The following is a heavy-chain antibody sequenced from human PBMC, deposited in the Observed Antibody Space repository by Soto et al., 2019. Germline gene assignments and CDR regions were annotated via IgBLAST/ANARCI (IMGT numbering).Heavy chain of an antibody. V-gene: IGHV4-31*03. CDR1: GGSISSGSFY. CDR3: ASWGYNILTGYYNYAFDI. D-gene: IGHD3-9*01. CDR2: ISDSGSS. Sequence: SETLSLTCTVSGGSISSGSFYWSWIRQHPGKGLEWIGHISDSGSSYYNPSLESRVTISVDTSKNQFSLKLSSVTAADTAVYYCASWGYNILTGYYNYAFDIWGQGTMVAVPS. J-gene: IGHJ3*02.